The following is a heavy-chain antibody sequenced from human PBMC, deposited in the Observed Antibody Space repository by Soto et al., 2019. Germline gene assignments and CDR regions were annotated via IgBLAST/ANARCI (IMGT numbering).Heavy chain of an antibody. CDR3: ARHSSIAVAGYYYYGMDV. Sequence: SETIPLTWSVSGGSISSSSYYWGRIRKPPGKGLEWIGSIYYSGSTYYNPSLKSRVTISVDTSKNQLSLKLSSVTAADTAVYYCARHSSIAVAGYYYYGMDVWGQGTTVTVSS. V-gene: IGHV4-39*01. CDR1: GGSISSSSYY. CDR2: IYYSGST. D-gene: IGHD6-19*01. J-gene: IGHJ6*02.